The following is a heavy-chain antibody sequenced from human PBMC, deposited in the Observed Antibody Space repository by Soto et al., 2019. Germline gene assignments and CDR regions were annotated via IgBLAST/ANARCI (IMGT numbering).Heavy chain of an antibody. J-gene: IGHJ4*02. V-gene: IGHV3-74*01. Sequence: GGSLRFSCAASRFTFSSYGMRWVRQAPGKGLEWVSGISSGGAITSYADSVKGRFTISRDNAKHTLYLQMNSLRAEATAVYYCVRTSLVVAAATREDYWGQGTLVTVSS. D-gene: IGHD2-15*01. CDR1: RFTFSSYG. CDR3: VRTSLVVAAATREDY. CDR2: ISSGGAIT.